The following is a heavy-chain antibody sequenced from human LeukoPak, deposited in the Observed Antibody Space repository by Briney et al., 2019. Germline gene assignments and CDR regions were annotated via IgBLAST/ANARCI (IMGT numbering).Heavy chain of an antibody. V-gene: IGHV1-18*01. Sequence: ASVKVSCKASGYTFISYGINWVRQAPGQGPEWMGWIMVHNGNTYYTQKFQGRVTMTTDTSASMVYMELRNLRSDDTAVYYCARSGLGYRLDYYLDVWGAGTTVTVSS. CDR3: ARSGLGYRLDYYLDV. CDR2: IMVHNGNT. CDR1: GYTFISYG. D-gene: IGHD3-16*01. J-gene: IGHJ6*03.